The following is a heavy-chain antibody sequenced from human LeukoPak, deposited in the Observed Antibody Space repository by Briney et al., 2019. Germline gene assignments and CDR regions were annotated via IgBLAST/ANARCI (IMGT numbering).Heavy chain of an antibody. CDR2: INTNTGNP. J-gene: IGHJ6*03. Sequence: ASVKVSCKASGYTFTSYAMNWVRQAPGQGLEWMGWINTNTGNPTYAQGFTGRFVFSLDTSVSTAYLQISSLKAEDTAVYYCARLEYSDTTYYYMDVWGKGTTVTISS. CDR3: ARLEYSDTTYYYMDV. D-gene: IGHD5-12*01. V-gene: IGHV7-4-1*02. CDR1: GYTFTSYA.